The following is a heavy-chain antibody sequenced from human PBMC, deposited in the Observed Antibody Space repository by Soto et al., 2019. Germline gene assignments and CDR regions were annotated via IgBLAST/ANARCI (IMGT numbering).Heavy chain of an antibody. CDR2: INHSGST. D-gene: IGHD3-3*01. V-gene: IGHV4-34*01. CDR3: ARVIIRFGVVIKGFDY. J-gene: IGHJ4*02. CDR1: GGSFSGYY. Sequence: QVQLQQWGAGLLKPSETLSLTCAVYGGSFSGYYWSWIRQPPGKGLEWIGEINHSGSTNYNPSLKSRVTISVDTSKNQFSLKLSSVTAADTAVYYCARVIIRFGVVIKGFDYWGQGTLVTVSS.